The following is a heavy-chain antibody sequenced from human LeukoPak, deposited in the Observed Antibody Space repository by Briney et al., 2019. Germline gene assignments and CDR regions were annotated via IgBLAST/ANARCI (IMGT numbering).Heavy chain of an antibody. CDR2: ISSSSSYI. D-gene: IGHD2-15*01. V-gene: IGHV3-21*01. CDR1: GFTFSSYS. Sequence: QTGGSLRLSCAASGFTFSSYSMNWVRQAPGKGLEWVLSISSSSSYIYYADSVKGRFTISRDNAKNSLYLQMNSLRAEDTAVYYCARRGTAYCRGGNCYSDKYFDCWGQGTQVTVSS. J-gene: IGHJ4*02. CDR3: ARRGTAYCRGGNCYSDKYFDC.